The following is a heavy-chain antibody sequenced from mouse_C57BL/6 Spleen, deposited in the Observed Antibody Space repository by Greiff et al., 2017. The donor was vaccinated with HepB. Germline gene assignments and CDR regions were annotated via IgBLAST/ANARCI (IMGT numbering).Heavy chain of an antibody. CDR3: ARKDYGSSYGAMDY. CDR2: INPNYGTT. J-gene: IGHJ4*01. D-gene: IGHD1-1*01. CDR1: GYSFTDYN. V-gene: IGHV1-39*01. Sequence: EVKLVESGPELVKPGASVKISCKASGYSFTDYNMNWVKQSNGKSLEWIGVINPNYGTTSYNQKFKGKATLTVDQSSSTAYMQLNSLTSEDSAVYYCARKDYGSSYGAMDYWGQGTSVTVSS.